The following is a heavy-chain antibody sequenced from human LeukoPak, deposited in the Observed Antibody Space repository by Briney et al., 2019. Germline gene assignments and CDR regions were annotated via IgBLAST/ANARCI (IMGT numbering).Heavy chain of an antibody. D-gene: IGHD3-22*01. CDR2: ISAYNGNT. CDR1: GGTFSSYA. V-gene: IGHV1-18*01. J-gene: IGHJ4*02. CDR3: ARAKVYYYDSSGYYDY. Sequence: ASVKVSCKASGGTFSSYAISWVRQAPGQGLEWMGWISAYNGNTNYAQKLQGRVTMTTDTSTSTAYMELRSLRSDDTAVYYCARAKVYYYDSSGYYDYWGQGTLVTVSS.